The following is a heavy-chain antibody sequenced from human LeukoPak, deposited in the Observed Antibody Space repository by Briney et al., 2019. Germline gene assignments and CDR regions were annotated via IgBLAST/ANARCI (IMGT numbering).Heavy chain of an antibody. V-gene: IGHV3-9*01. J-gene: IGHJ4*02. CDR1: GFTFGDYA. CDR2: ISWNSGSI. CDR3: AKDRDSSSWLFDY. D-gene: IGHD6-13*01. Sequence: GGSLRLSCAVSGFTFGDYAMRWVRQAPGKGLEWVSGISWNSGSIGYADSVRGRFTISRDNAKNSLYLQMNSLRAEDAAFYYCAKDRDSSSWLFDYWGQGTLVTVSS.